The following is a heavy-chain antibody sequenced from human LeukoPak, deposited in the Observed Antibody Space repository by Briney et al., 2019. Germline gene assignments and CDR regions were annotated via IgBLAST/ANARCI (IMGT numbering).Heavy chain of an antibody. D-gene: IGHD1-26*01. J-gene: IGHJ4*02. CDR3: ARDQEYSGSYYRYFDF. CDR1: GDSISSSY. CDR2: IYSRGLTRGST. Sequence: PSETLSLTCTVSGDSISSSYWSWIRQPPGKGLEWIGYIYSRGLTRGSTNYNPSLKSRVTISVDTSKNQFSLKLSSVTAADTAVYYCARDQEYSGSYYRYFDFWGQGALVTVSS. V-gene: IGHV4-59*01.